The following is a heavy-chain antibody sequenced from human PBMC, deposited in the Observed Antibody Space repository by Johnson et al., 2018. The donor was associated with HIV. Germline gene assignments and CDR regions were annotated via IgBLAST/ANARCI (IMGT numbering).Heavy chain of an antibody. CDR1: GFTFSSYW. J-gene: IGHJ3*02. V-gene: IGHV3-74*01. CDR3: AREELEPDVFDI. D-gene: IGHD1-1*01. Sequence: VQLVESGGGLVQPGGSLRLSCAASGFTFSSYWMHWVRQAPGKGLVWVSRINSDGSSTSYADSVKGRFTISRDNSKNTLYLQMHSLRIEDTAVYYCAREELEPDVFDIWGQGTMVTVSS. CDR2: INSDGSST.